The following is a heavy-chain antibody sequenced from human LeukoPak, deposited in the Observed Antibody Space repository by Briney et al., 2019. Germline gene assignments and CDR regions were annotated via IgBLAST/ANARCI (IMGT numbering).Heavy chain of an antibody. V-gene: IGHV4-38-2*01. Sequence: SETLSLTCAISGYSISSGYYWGWIRQPPGKGLEWIGSIYHSGSTYYNPSLKGRVTISVDTSKNQFSLKLSSVTAADTAVYYCAKHSSSWYEPSRDYHYYMDVWGKGTTVTVSS. CDR1: GYSISSGYY. CDR2: IYHSGST. CDR3: AKHSSSWYEPSRDYHYYMDV. D-gene: IGHD6-13*01. J-gene: IGHJ6*03.